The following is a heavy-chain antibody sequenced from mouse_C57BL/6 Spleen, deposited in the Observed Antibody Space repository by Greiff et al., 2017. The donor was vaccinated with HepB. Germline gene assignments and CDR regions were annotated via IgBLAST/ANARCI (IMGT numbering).Heavy chain of an antibody. CDR2: INPSSGYT. V-gene: IGHV1-7*01. CDR3: ARGIGDGSKPTWDYAMDY. Sequence: QVQLQQSGAELAKPGASVKLSCKASGYTFTSYWMHWVKQRPGQGLEWIGYINPSSGYTKYNQKFKDKATLTADKSSSTAYMQLSSLTYEDSAVYYCARGIGDGSKPTWDYAMDYWGQGTSVTVSS. D-gene: IGHD2-3*01. J-gene: IGHJ4*01. CDR1: GYTFTSYW.